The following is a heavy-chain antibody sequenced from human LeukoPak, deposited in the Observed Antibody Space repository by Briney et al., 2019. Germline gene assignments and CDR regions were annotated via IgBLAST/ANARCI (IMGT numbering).Heavy chain of an antibody. CDR1: GASFSDYY. V-gene: IGHV4-34*01. CDR2: INNVGSP. J-gene: IGHJ4*02. D-gene: IGHD3-16*01. Sequence: SETLSLTCAVYGASFSDYYWTWIRQSPERGLEWIGEINNVGSPFYTPSLNSRVSMSVDTSKNQFSLRLSSVTAADTAVYYCATGTVGPRLLNWGQGTLVSVSS. CDR3: ATGTVGPRLLN.